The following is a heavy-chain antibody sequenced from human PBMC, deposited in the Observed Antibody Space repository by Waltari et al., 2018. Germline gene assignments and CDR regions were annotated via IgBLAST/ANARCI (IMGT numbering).Heavy chain of an antibody. CDR2: IDPRDSST. Sequence: EVQLVQSGAEVKKPGESLRSSCKVSGDSFTDYWILWVRQMPVKGLEWVARIDPRDSSTVYNSSFQGHVTVSADKSISTAYLQWSSLKASDTAMYFCARRVVREPFDHWGQGTLVTVSS. CDR1: GDSFTDYW. CDR3: ARRVVREPFDH. J-gene: IGHJ4*02. D-gene: IGHD3-10*02. V-gene: IGHV5-10-1*03.